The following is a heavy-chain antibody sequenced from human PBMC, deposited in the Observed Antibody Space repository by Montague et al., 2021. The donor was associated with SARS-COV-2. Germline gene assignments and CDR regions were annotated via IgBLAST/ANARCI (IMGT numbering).Heavy chain of an antibody. D-gene: IGHD3-3*01. CDR2: ISYDGSNK. J-gene: IGHJ6*02. CDR3: ARVFGRYDFWSGYFREDDYYYGMDV. V-gene: IGHV3-30-3*01. Sequence: FLRLSCAASGFTFSSYAMHWVRQAPGKGLEWVAVISYDGSNKYYADSVKGRFTISRDNSKNTLYLQMNSLRAEDTAVYYCARVFGRYDFWSGYFREDDYYYGMDVWGQGTTVTVSS. CDR1: GFTFSSYA.